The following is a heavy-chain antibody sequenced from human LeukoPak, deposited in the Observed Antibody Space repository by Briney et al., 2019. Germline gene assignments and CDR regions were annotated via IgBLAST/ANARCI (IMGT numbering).Heavy chain of an antibody. CDR1: EFTFSRYG. J-gene: IGHJ4*02. CDR3: ASGSYSFDF. CDR2: ISWNSSYI. V-gene: IGHV3-21*06. D-gene: IGHD1-26*01. Sequence: GGSLRLSCAASEFTFSRYGMNWVRQPPGKGLQWVSSISWNSSYIYYAESVKGRFTISRDTATNSLFLQMHPLTAEDTAVYYCASGSYSFDFWGQGALVTVSS.